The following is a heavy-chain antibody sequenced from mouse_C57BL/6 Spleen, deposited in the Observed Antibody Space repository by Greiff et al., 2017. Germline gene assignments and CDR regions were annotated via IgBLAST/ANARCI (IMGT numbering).Heavy chain of an antibody. CDR1: GFTFSSYA. D-gene: IGHD2-1*01. CDR2: ISDGGSYT. V-gene: IGHV5-4*01. CDR3: ARVGNFYAMGY. Sequence: EVQRVESGGGLVKPGGSLKLSCAASGFTFSSYAMSWVRQPPEKRLEWVATISDGGSYTYYPDNVKGRFTISRENAKNNLYRQMSHLKSEDTAMYYCARVGNFYAMGYWGQGTSVTVSS. J-gene: IGHJ4*01.